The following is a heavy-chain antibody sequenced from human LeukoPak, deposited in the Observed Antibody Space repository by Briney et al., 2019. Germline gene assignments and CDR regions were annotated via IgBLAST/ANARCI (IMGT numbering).Heavy chain of an antibody. CDR2: INDSGSGT. V-gene: IGHV3-23*01. CDR1: GITFSRSA. Sequence: GGSLRLSCVASGITFSRSAMTWVRQAPGKGLEWVSTINDSGSGTYNTDSVKGRFTISRDDAKNSLYLQMNSLRAEDTAVYFCVRDHYWAFDYWGQGTLVTVSS. D-gene: IGHD2-15*01. J-gene: IGHJ4*02. CDR3: VRDHYWAFDY.